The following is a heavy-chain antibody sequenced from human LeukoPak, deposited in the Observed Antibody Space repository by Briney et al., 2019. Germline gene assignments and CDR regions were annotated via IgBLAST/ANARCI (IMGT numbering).Heavy chain of an antibody. V-gene: IGHV1-18*04. Sequence: GASVKVSCKASGYTFTSYGISWVRQAPGQGLEWMGWISVYYGNTNYAQKLQGRVTMTTDTSTSTAYMELRSLRSDDTAVYYCARDIFGYCSSTSCNNWFDPWGQGTLVTVSS. J-gene: IGHJ5*02. CDR2: ISVYYGNT. CDR1: GYTFTSYG. CDR3: ARDIFGYCSSTSCNNWFDP. D-gene: IGHD2-2*01.